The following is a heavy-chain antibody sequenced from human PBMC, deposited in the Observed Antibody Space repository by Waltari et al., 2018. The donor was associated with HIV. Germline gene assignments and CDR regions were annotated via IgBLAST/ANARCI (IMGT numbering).Heavy chain of an antibody. D-gene: IGHD3-10*01. CDR2: MNSDGSST. V-gene: IGHV3-74*01. Sequence: EVQLVESGGGLVQHGGSLRLSCDASGFPFSCYWLHWVIQAPGKGVVWVSRMNSDGSSTNYADSVKGRFTISRENAKNTLYLKMNSLRVEDTAVYYCAPGRGWFDPWGQGTLVTVSS. CDR3: APGRGWFDP. CDR1: GFPFSCYW. J-gene: IGHJ5*02.